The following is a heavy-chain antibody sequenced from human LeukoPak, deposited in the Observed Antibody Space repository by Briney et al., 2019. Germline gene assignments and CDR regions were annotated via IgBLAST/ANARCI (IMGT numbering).Heavy chain of an antibody. CDR2: ISYDGTDK. D-gene: IGHD1-7*01. V-gene: IGHV3-30*18. Sequence: PGRSLRLSCAASGFIFSSYGMHWVRQAPGEGLECAAVISYDGTDKDYADSVKCRFTIYRENSNTTLYLQMNSLRAEDTAVYYCAKDRNFEGGTTAGYFHLWGQGTLVTVSS. CDR1: GFIFSSYG. CDR3: AKDRNFEGGTTAGYFHL. J-gene: IGHJ1*01.